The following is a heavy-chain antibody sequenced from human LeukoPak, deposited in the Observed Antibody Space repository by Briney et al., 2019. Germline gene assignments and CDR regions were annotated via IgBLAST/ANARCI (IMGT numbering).Heavy chain of an antibody. D-gene: IGHD4-17*01. CDR3: ARRGATVTDD. CDR2: IKQNGGEK. J-gene: IGHJ4*02. CDR1: GFTFTCCW. V-gene: IGHV3-7*01. Sequence: GGSLRLSCAASGFTFTCCWMSWVRHTPGKGLEWVASIKQNGGEKFYAHSVKGRFTISRDNAKNSLYLQMNSLRAEDTAVYYCARRGATVTDDWGQGTLVTVSS.